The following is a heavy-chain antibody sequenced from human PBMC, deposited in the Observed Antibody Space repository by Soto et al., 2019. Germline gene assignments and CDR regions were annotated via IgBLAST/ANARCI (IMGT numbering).Heavy chain of an antibody. CDR1: GFTFSSYA. D-gene: IGHD3-3*01. V-gene: IGHV3-23*01. CDR2: ISGSSGST. Sequence: PGGSLRLSCAASGFTFSSYAMSWVRQAPGKGLEWVSAISGSSGSTYYADSVKGRFTISRDNSKNTLYLQMNSLRAEDTAVYYCAKADRFLEWLSETYYFDYWGQGTLVTVSS. CDR3: AKADRFLEWLSETYYFDY. J-gene: IGHJ4*02.